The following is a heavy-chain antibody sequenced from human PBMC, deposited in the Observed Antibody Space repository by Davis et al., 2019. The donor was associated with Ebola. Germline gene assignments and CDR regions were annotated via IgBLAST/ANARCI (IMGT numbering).Heavy chain of an antibody. CDR3: ARQSVTWYYYGMDV. CDR1: GFTFSSYA. Sequence: PGGSLRLSCAASGFTFSSYAMHWVRQAPGKGLEWVAVISYDGSNKYYADSVKGRFTISRDNSKNTLYLQMNSLRAEDTAVYYCARQSVTWYYYGMDVWGQGTTVTVSS. CDR2: ISYDGSNK. J-gene: IGHJ6*02. V-gene: IGHV3-30-3*01. D-gene: IGHD1-14*01.